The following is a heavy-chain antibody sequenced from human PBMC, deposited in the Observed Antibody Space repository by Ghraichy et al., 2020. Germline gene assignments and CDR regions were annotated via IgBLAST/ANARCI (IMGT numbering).Heavy chain of an antibody. Sequence: GESLNISCAASGFSFRSYAMSWVRQAPGKGLEWVSSISSTGETTYYVDSVKGRFTVSRDNSQNTLFLQMNSLRAEDTAVYHCAKDHVASTGYYYGMDVWGQATTVTLCS. CDR3: AKDHVASTGYYYGMDV. V-gene: IGHV3-23*01. CDR2: ISSTGETT. CDR1: GFSFRSYA. D-gene: IGHD1-1*01. J-gene: IGHJ6*02.